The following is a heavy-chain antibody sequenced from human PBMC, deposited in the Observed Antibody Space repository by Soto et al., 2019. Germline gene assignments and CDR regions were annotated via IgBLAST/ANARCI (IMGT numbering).Heavy chain of an antibody. Sequence: EVQLLESGGGLVQPGGSQRLSCAASGFTFSSYAMNWVRQAPGKGLEWVSGISDGGGSTYYADSVKGRFTISRDNSKNTLYLQMNSLRAEDTAVYYCAKDMGIWLYYFYYWGQGALVTVSS. CDR3: AKDMGIWLYYFYY. CDR2: ISDGGGST. CDR1: GFTFSSYA. J-gene: IGHJ4*02. D-gene: IGHD3-9*01. V-gene: IGHV3-23*01.